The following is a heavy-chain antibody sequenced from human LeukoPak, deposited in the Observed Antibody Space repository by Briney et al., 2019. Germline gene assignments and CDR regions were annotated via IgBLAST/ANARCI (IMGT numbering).Heavy chain of an antibody. CDR3: GSRSGYDILTDPIEY. D-gene: IGHD3-9*01. Sequence: GRSLRLSCAASGFTFSTYAMHWVRQAPGKGLEWVAVISYDGSNKYYADSVKGRFTIFRDNSKNTLYLQMNSLRAEDTAVYFCGSRSGYDILTDPIEYWGQGTLVTVSS. J-gene: IGHJ4*02. CDR2: ISYDGSNK. V-gene: IGHV3-30-3*01. CDR1: GFTFSTYA.